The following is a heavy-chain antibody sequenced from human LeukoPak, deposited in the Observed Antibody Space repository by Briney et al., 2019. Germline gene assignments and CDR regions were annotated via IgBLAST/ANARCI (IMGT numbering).Heavy chain of an antibody. CDR2: LVGRDGSA. J-gene: IGHJ4*02. V-gene: IGHV3-23*01. CDR3: AKVLSPNYDIHFDH. CDR1: GFTFSSYA. Sequence: GGSLRLSCAASGFTFSSYAMSWVRQAPGKGLEWVSTLVGRDGSASYADSVKGRFTISRDNSKNTLFLQMSSLRAEDTAVYYCAKVLSPNYDIHFDHWGQGTQVTVSS. D-gene: IGHD3-9*01.